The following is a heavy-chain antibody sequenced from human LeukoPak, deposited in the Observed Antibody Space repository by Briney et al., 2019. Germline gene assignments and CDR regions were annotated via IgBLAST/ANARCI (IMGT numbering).Heavy chain of an antibody. CDR2: IYPGDSDT. CDR3: ARHRNTARGSYYYGMDV. CDR1: GYPFSSYW. Sequence: GESLKISCKGSGYPFSSYWIGWVRQMPGKGLEWMGIIYPGDSDTRYSPSFQGQVTISADKSISTAYLQWSSLKASDTAMYYCARHRNTARGSYYYGMDVWGQGTTVTVSS. V-gene: IGHV5-51*01. D-gene: IGHD6-6*01. J-gene: IGHJ6*02.